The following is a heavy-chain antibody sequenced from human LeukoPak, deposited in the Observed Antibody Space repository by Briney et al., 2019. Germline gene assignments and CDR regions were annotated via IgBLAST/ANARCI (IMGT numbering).Heavy chain of an antibody. J-gene: IGHJ4*02. D-gene: IGHD6-13*01. V-gene: IGHV4-61*02. CDR1: DGSINSGNYY. Sequence: SQTLSLTCTVSDGSINSGNYYWSWIRQPAGRGLEWIGRIYTSGSTNYHPSLKSRVTISVDTSKNQFSLKLSSVTAADTAVYYCARGVSPGIAAPYDYWGQGTLVTVSS. CDR2: IYTSGST. CDR3: ARGVSPGIAAPYDY.